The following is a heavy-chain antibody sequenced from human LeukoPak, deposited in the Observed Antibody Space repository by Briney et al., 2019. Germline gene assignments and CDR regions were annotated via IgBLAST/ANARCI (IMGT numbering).Heavy chain of an antibody. V-gene: IGHV1-18*01. J-gene: IGHJ5*02. CDR1: GYTFTSYG. D-gene: IGHD3-3*01. CDR3: ARVRPMESGYYTSWFDP. CDR2: FSAYNGNT. Sequence: ASVKVSCKASGYTFTSYGISWVRQAPGQGLEWMGWFSAYNGNTNYAQKLQGRVTMTTDTSTSTAYMELRSLRSDDTAVYYCARVRPMESGYYTSWFDPWGQGTLVTVSS.